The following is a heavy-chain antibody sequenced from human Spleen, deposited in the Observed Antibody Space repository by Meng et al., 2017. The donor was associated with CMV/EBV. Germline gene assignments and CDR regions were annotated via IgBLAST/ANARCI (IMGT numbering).Heavy chain of an antibody. D-gene: IGHD6-6*01. CDR1: GFSFSSSS. Sequence: GSLRLSCAASGFSFSSSSMNWVRQAPGKGLEWIGEINHSGSTNYNPSLKSRVTISVDTSKNQFSLKLSSVTAADTAVYYCAYYSSSGFEIDYWGQGTLVTVSS. CDR2: INHSGST. V-gene: IGHV4-34*08. J-gene: IGHJ4*02. CDR3: AYYSSSGFEIDY.